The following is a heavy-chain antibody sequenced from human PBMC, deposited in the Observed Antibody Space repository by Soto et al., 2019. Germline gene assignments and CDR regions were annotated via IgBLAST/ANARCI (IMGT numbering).Heavy chain of an antibody. CDR1: GFTFSDYY. D-gene: IGHD1-26*01. V-gene: IGHV3-11*01. CDR2: ISSSGSTI. CDR3: ARSIVGAPYYFDY. Sequence: LRLSCAASGFTFSDYYMIWIRRAPGKGLEWVSYISSSGSTIYYADSVKGRFTISRDNAKNSLYLQMSSLRAEDTAVYYCARSIVGAPYYFDYWGQGTLVTVSS. J-gene: IGHJ4*02.